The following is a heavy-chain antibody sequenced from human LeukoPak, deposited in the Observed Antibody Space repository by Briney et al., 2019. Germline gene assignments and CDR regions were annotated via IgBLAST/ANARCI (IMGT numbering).Heavy chain of an antibody. CDR3: ARGAGEYAFDI. Sequence: PGGSLRLSCAASEFTLSNYGMSWIRQAPGKGLEWVSYISSSGSTIYYADSVKGRFTISRDNAKNSLYLQMNSLRAEDTAVYYCARGAGEYAFDIWGQGTMVTVSS. J-gene: IGHJ3*02. V-gene: IGHV3-11*01. CDR2: ISSSGSTI. D-gene: IGHD3-16*01. CDR1: EFTLSNYG.